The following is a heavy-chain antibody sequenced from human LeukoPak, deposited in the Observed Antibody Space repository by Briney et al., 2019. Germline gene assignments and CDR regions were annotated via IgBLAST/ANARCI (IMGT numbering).Heavy chain of an antibody. D-gene: IGHD3-3*01. V-gene: IGHV3-53*01. Sequence: TSETLSLTCTVSGGSISSYYWSWIRQPAGKGLEWVSAIYSDGSTYYGDSVKGRFTISRDNSKNTVYFQMNSLRVEDTAVYYCAREGVGVTIFGVTKNYYYYMDIWGKGTTVTVSS. J-gene: IGHJ6*03. CDR2: IYSDGST. CDR1: GGSISSYY. CDR3: AREGVGVTIFGVTKNYYYYMDI.